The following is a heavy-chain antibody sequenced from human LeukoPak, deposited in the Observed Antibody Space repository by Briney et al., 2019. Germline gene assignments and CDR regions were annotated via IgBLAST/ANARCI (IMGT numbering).Heavy chain of an antibody. CDR1: GGSISSYY. CDR3: ARHVNDFHYYEWGFDY. V-gene: IGHV4-59*08. Sequence: PSETLSLTCTVSGGSISSYYWSWIRQPPGKGLEWIGYIYYSGSTNYNPSLKSRVTISVDTSKNQFSLKLSSVTAADTAVYYCARHVNDFHYYEWGFDYWGQGTLVTVSS. CDR2: IYYSGST. J-gene: IGHJ4*02. D-gene: IGHD3-22*01.